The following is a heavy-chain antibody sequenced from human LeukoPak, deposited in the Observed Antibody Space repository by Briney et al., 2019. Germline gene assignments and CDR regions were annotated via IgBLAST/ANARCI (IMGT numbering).Heavy chain of an antibody. Sequence: GASVKVSCKASGYTFTGYYMHWVRQAPGQGLEWMGWINPNSGGTNYAQKFQGRVTMTRDTSISTAYMELSRLRSDDTAVYYCARASCSPPNCVSLSQYYYYYYYMDVWGKGTTVTVSS. J-gene: IGHJ6*03. V-gene: IGHV1-2*02. CDR2: INPNSGGT. D-gene: IGHD2-15*01. CDR3: ARASCSPPNCVSLSQYYYYYYYMDV. CDR1: GYTFTGYY.